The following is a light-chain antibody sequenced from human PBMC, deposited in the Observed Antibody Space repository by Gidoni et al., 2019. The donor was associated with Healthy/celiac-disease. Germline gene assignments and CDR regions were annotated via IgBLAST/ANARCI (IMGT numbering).Light chain of an antibody. CDR1: QSVSSSY. J-gene: IGKJ1*01. CDR3: QQYGSSAWT. Sequence: EIVLTQSPGTLSLSPRERATLSCRASQSVSSSYLAWYQQKPGQAPRLLIYGASSRATGIPDRCSGSGSGTDFTLTSSRLEPEDVAVYYCQQYGSSAWTFGQGTKVEIK. CDR2: GAS. V-gene: IGKV3-20*01.